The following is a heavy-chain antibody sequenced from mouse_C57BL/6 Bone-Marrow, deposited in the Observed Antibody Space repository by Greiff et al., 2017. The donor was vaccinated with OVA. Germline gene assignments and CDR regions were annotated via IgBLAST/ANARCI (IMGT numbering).Heavy chain of an antibody. CDR3: ARDAAITTGY. V-gene: IGHV7-1*01. Sequence: EVKLVESGGGLVQSGRSLRLSCATSGFTFSDFYMEWVRQAPGKGLEWIAASRNKANDYTTEYSASVKGRFIVSRDTSQSILYLQMNALRAEDTAIYYCARDAAITTGYWGQGTTLTVSS. J-gene: IGHJ2*01. D-gene: IGHD1-1*01. CDR1: GFTFSDFY. CDR2: SRNKANDYTT.